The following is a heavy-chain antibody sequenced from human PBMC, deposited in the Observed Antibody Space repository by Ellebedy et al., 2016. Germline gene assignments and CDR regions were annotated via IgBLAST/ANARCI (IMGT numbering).Heavy chain of an antibody. Sequence: ASVKVSCKASGGTFSSYAISWVRQAPGQGLEWMGGIIPIFGTANYAQKFQGRVTITADESTSTAYMELSSLRSEDTAVYYCARPGYSYGMGFDYWGQGTLVTVSS. CDR1: GGTFSSYA. J-gene: IGHJ4*02. D-gene: IGHD5-18*01. CDR2: IIPIFGTA. CDR3: ARPGYSYGMGFDY. V-gene: IGHV1-69*13.